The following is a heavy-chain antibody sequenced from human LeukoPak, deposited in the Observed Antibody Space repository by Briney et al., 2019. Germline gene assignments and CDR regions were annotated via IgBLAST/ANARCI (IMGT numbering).Heavy chain of an antibody. J-gene: IGHJ4*02. CDR3: VKDRVDGSGSQFDS. D-gene: IGHD3-10*01. CDR1: GFTFSSYA. Sequence: PGGSLRLSCAASGFTFSSYAMIWVRQAPGKGLEWVSSISGSGAMTYYADSVKGRFTISRDNAMDTLYLQMNSLRADDTAVYYCVKDRVDGSGSQFDSWGQGSLVIVSS. V-gene: IGHV3-23*01. CDR2: ISGSGAMT.